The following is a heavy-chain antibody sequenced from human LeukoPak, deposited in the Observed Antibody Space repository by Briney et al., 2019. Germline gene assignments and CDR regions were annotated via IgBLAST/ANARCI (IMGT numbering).Heavy chain of an antibody. CDR2: ISGSGGST. Sequence: GGSLRLSCAASGFTFSSHAMSWVRQAPGKGLEWVSAISGSGGSTYYADSVKGRFTISRDNSKNTLYLQMNSLRAEDTAVYYCAKVNYYDSSGSNVDYWGQGTLVTVSS. D-gene: IGHD3-22*01. J-gene: IGHJ4*02. V-gene: IGHV3-23*01. CDR1: GFTFSSHA. CDR3: AKVNYYDSSGSNVDY.